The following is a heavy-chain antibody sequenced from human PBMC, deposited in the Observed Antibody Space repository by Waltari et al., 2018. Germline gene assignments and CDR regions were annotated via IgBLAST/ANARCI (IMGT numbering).Heavy chain of an antibody. CDR1: GASVSGGRYF. CDR2: INTTGRT. D-gene: IGHD3-22*01. V-gene: IGHV4-61*02. J-gene: IGHJ5*02. CDR3: ARSGYDSTEGWLDP. Sequence: QVQLQESGPGLVKPSQTLSLTCTVSGASVSGGRYFWNWIRQPAGKGLGWIARINTTGRTDYNPSLQSRVTISADTSKNELSLKMSSVTAADTAVYYCARSGYDSTEGWLDPWGPGTLVTVSS.